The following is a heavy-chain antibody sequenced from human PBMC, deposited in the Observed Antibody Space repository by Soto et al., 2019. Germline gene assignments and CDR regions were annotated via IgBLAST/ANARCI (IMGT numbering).Heavy chain of an antibody. CDR1: GGSISSSSYY. J-gene: IGHJ5*02. CDR3: TGAYYDINGYSLDP. D-gene: IGHD3-22*01. V-gene: IGHV4-39*07. Sequence: SETLSLTCTVSGGSISSSSYYWGWIRQPPGKGLEWIGSIYYSGSTYYNPSLKSRVIISVDTAKNQFSLRLSSVTAADTAVYYCTGAYYDINGYSLDPWGQGTSVTVSS. CDR2: IYYSGST.